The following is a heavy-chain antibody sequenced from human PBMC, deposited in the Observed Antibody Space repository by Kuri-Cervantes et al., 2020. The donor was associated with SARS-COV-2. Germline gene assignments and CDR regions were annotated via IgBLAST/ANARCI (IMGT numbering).Heavy chain of an antibody. Sequence: GGSLRLSCAASGFTFSSYGMHWVRQAPGKGLEWVAVISYDGSNKYYADSVKGRFTISRDNSKNTLFPQMNSLRAEDTAVYYCAKDHDPHYYDSSGYYAYWGQGTLVTVSS. D-gene: IGHD3-22*01. V-gene: IGHV3-30*18. CDR1: GFTFSSYG. CDR3: AKDHDPHYYDSSGYYAY. J-gene: IGHJ4*02. CDR2: ISYDGSNK.